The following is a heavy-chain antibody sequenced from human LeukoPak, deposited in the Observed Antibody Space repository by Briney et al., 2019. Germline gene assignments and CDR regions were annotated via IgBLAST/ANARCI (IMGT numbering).Heavy chain of an antibody. CDR3: ARAGNIRFDY. Sequence: GGSLRLSCAASGFTFSSYAMSWVRQAPGKGLEWVSGFSGSGGSTYYADSVKGRFTISRDNSKNTLYLQMNSLRAEDTAVYYCARAGNIRFDYWGQGTPVTVSS. J-gene: IGHJ4*02. CDR1: GFTFSSYA. V-gene: IGHV3-23*01. D-gene: IGHD1/OR15-1a*01. CDR2: FSGSGGST.